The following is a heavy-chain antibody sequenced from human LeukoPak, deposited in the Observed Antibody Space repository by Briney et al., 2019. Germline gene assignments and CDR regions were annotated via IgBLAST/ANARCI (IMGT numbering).Heavy chain of an antibody. Sequence: GGSLRLSCAVSGFTFSSYWMSWVRQAPGKGLEWVANIKQDGSEKYYVDSVKGRFTISRDNAKNSLYLQMNSLRAEDTAVYYCARSSSYVVAYDYWGQGTLVTVSS. J-gene: IGHJ4*02. CDR3: ARSSSYVVAYDY. D-gene: IGHD2-15*01. CDR2: IKQDGSEK. V-gene: IGHV3-7*01. CDR1: GFTFSSYW.